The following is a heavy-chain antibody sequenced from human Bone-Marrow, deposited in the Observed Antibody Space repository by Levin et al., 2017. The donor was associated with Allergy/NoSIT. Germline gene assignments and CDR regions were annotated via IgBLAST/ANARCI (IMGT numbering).Heavy chain of an antibody. CDR3: ARGLYCTSTTCPNGNWFDP. CDR2: INPNSGGT. D-gene: IGHD2-2*01. J-gene: IGHJ5*02. V-gene: IGHV1-2*06. Sequence: GESLKISCKTSGYTFTGYYMHWVRPAPGQGPEWMGRINPNSGGTNYAQKFQGRVTMTRDASITTAYMELSRLRSDDTALYDGARGLYCTSTTCPNGNWFDPWGQGTLVTVSS. CDR1: GYTFTGYY.